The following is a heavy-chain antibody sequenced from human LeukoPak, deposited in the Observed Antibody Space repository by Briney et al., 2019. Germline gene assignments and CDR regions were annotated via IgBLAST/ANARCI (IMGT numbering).Heavy chain of an antibody. Sequence: SETLSLTCTVSGGSINSSTYYWAWIRQPPGKGLEWIGSIYYSGSTYYNPSLKSRVTISVDTSKNQFSLKLSSVTAADTAVYYCARHGPSLGVVTATSGFDPWGQGSLVTVSS. D-gene: IGHD2-21*02. CDR1: GGSINSSTYY. CDR2: IYYSGST. J-gene: IGHJ5*02. CDR3: ARHGPSLGVVTATSGFDP. V-gene: IGHV4-39*01.